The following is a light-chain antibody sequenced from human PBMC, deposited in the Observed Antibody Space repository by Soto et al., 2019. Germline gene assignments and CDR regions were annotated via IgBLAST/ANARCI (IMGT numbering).Light chain of an antibody. CDR2: KAS. CDR1: QSLNSW. J-gene: IGKJ4*01. V-gene: IGKV1-5*03. Sequence: DIQMTQSPSTLSASVGDRVIITCRASQSLNSWLAWYQQKPGKAPKILIYKASNLQSGVSSRFSGSGSGTEFTLAISSLQPDYSATYYCLQYINYPLTFGGGTKVEIK. CDR3: LQYINYPLT.